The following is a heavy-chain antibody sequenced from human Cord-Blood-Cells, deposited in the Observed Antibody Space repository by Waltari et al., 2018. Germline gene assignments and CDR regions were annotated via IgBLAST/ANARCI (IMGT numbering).Heavy chain of an antibody. D-gene: IGHD6-6*01. CDR3: ARGLLSSSYNWFDP. CDR2: INHRGST. CDR1: GGSFSGYY. J-gene: IGHJ5*02. Sequence: QVQLQQWGAGLLKPSETLSLTCAVYGGSFSGYYWSWIRQPPGKGLEGIGEINHRGSTNYNPSLKSRVTISVDTSKNQFSLKLSSVTAADTAVYYCARGLLSSSYNWFDPWGQGTLVTVSS. V-gene: IGHV4-34*01.